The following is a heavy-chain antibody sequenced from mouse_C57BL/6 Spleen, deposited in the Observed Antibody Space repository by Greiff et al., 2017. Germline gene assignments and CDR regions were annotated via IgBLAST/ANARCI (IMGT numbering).Heavy chain of an antibody. D-gene: IGHD2-4*01. CDR3: ARQDDDDEAMEGYAMDY. V-gene: IGHV1-82*01. Sequence: QVQLQQSGPELVKPGASVKISCKASGYAFSSSWMNWVKQRPGKGLEWIGRIYPGDGDTNYNGKFKGKATLTADKSSSTAYMQLSSLTSEDSAVYFCARQDDDDEAMEGYAMDYWGQGTSVTVSS. J-gene: IGHJ4*01. CDR1: GYAFSSSW. CDR2: IYPGDGDT.